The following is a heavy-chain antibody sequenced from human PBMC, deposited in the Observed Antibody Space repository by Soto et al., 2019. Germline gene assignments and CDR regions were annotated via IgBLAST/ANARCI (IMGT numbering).Heavy chain of an antibody. D-gene: IGHD3-16*01. CDR3: ARDERSYGEPPFDY. CDR1: GYTFTSYG. J-gene: IGHJ4*02. CDR2: IRSNDGDP. V-gene: IGHV1-18*04. Sequence: ASVKVSCKASGYTFTSYGISWVRQAPGQGLEWMGWIRSNDGDPKYSQKFQDRVTMTRDTSMNTVYMQLSRLRSDDTAVYYCARDERSYGEPPFDYWGQGTLVTVSS.